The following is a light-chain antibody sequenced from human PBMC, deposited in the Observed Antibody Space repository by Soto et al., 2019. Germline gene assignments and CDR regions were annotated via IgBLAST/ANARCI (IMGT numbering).Light chain of an antibody. J-gene: IGKJ3*01. Sequence: EVVMTQSPATLSASPGERVILSCRASQNIGSNLAWYQQRPGQAPRLHIYGASSRATGIPDRFSGSGSGTDFTLTISRLEPEDFAVYYCQQYGRSPFTFGPGTKVDI. CDR2: GAS. V-gene: IGKV3-20*01. CDR3: QQYGRSPFT. CDR1: QNIGSN.